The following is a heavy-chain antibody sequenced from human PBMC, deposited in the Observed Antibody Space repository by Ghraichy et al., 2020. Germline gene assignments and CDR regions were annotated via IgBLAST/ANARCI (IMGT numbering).Heavy chain of an antibody. J-gene: IGHJ4*02. CDR1: GFSFVDYW. Sequence: GESPNISCAASGFSFVDYWMTWVRQAPGKGLEWVANIKQDGDEKNYVDSVKGRFTISRDNARNSLYLQINSLRVEDTAVYYCARRRYSSDYWGQGTVVTVSS. CDR2: IKQDGDEK. V-gene: IGHV3-7*03. CDR3: ARRRYSSDY. D-gene: IGHD5-12*01.